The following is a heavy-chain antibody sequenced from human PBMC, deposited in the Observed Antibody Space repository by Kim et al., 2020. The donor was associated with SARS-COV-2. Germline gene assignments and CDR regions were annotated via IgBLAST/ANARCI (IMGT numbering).Heavy chain of an antibody. D-gene: IGHD3-9*01. CDR2: INHSGST. Sequence: SETLSLTCAVYGGSFSGYYWSWIRQPPGKGLEWIGEINHSGSTNYNPSLKSRVTISVDTSKNQFSLKLSSVTAADTAVYYCARGFRYLGYFDYWGQGTLVTVSS. CDR1: GGSFSGYY. CDR3: ARGFRYLGYFDY. V-gene: IGHV4-34*01. J-gene: IGHJ4*02.